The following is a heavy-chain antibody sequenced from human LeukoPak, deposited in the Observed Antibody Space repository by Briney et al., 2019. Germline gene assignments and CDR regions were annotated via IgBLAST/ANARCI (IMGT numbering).Heavy chain of an antibody. CDR2: ISSSSSYI. D-gene: IGHD1-26*01. CDR3: ARAPLVGASEIDY. CDR1: GFTFSSYS. J-gene: IGHJ4*02. Sequence: GGSLRLSCAASGFTFSSYSMNWVRQAPGKGLEWVSSISSSSSYIYYADSVKGRFTISRDNAKNSLYLQMNSLRAKDTAVYYCARAPLVGASEIDYWGQGTLVTVSS. V-gene: IGHV3-21*01.